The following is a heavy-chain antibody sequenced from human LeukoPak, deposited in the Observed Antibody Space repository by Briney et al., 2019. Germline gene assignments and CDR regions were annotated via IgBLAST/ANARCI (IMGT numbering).Heavy chain of an antibody. CDR1: GFTFRSYD. D-gene: IGHD6-13*01. V-gene: IGHV3-13*01. Sequence: SGRSLRLSCAASGFTFRSYDMHWVRQATGKGLEWVSGIGTAGEIYYPGSVKGRFTISRENAKNSLYLQMNSLRAGDTAVYYCARAAYSSTWYSRYFDLWGRGTLVTVSS. J-gene: IGHJ2*01. CDR3: ARAAYSSTWYSRYFDL. CDR2: IGTAGEI.